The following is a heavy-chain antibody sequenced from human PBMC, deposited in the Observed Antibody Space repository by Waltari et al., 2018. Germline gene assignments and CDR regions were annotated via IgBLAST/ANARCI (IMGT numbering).Heavy chain of an antibody. V-gene: IGHV4-61*09. CDR1: GASTSTDVFF. CDR3: ATNYGGHSLDH. Sequence: QVRLQESGPALVKPSQTLSLTCSVSGASTSTDVFFWSWARQPAGRGLEWIGHIFASGRNNDNPSLKIRVSMSVHTSKNQFSLNVRFVSAADTAVYYCATNYGGHSLDHWGQGTLVTVSS. J-gene: IGHJ4*02. D-gene: IGHD3-16*01. CDR2: IFASGRN.